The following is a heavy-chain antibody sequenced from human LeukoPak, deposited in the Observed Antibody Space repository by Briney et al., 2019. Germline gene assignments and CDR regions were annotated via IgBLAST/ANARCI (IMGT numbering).Heavy chain of an antibody. CDR3: ARGWRSYDSSGSFDY. CDR2: ISYDGSNK. V-gene: IGHV3-30*04. Sequence: PGGSLRLSCAASGFTFSSYAMHWVRQAPGKGLEWVAVISYDGSNKYYADSVKGRFTISRDNSKNTLYLQMNSLRAEDTAVYYCARGWRSYDSSGSFDYWGQGTLVTVSS. J-gene: IGHJ4*02. D-gene: IGHD3-22*01. CDR1: GFTFSSYA.